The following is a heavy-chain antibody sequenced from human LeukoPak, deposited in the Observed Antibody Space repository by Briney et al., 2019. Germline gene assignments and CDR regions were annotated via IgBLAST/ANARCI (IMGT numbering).Heavy chain of an antibody. J-gene: IGHJ4*02. D-gene: IGHD5-18*01. Sequence: SVKVSCKASGGTFNGYAINWVRQAPGQGLEWMGRIIPIFGTADYAQKFQGRVTITTDTSTAYMELSSLRSEDTAVYYCARTQGDDSIQLWSFDYWGQGTSVTVSS. CDR2: IIPIFGTA. CDR1: GGTFNGYA. CDR3: ARTQGDDSIQLWSFDY. V-gene: IGHV1-69*05.